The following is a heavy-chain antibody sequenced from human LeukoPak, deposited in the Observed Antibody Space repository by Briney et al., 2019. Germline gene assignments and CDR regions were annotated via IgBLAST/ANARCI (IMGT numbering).Heavy chain of an antibody. Sequence: GGSLRLSCAASGFIVSNFYMAWVRQAPGKGLEWVSVFSSSGDTYYAESVKGRFTIYRDNSKNTLYLQISSLRAEDTAVYYCARVALYALDVWGQGTVVTVSS. D-gene: IGHD3-16*01. J-gene: IGHJ3*01. CDR2: FSSSGDT. CDR1: GFIVSNFY. CDR3: ARVALYALDV. V-gene: IGHV3-53*01.